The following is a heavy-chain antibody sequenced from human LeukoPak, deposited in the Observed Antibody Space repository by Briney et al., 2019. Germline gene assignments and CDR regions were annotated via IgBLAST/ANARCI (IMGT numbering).Heavy chain of an antibody. CDR1: GFTFSSYS. J-gene: IGHJ3*02. CDR3: ARDGGRQEEAFDI. D-gene: IGHD1-26*01. CDR2: ISSSSSYI. Sequence: PGGTLRLSCAASGFTFSSYSMNWVRQAPGKGLEWVSSISSSSSYIYYADSVKGRFTISRDNAKNSLYLQMNSLRAEDTAVYYCARDGGRQEEAFDIWGQGTMVTVSS. V-gene: IGHV3-21*01.